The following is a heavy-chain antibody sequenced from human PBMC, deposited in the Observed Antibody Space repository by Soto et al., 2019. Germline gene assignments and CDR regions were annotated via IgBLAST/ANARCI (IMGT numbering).Heavy chain of an antibody. J-gene: IGHJ5*02. CDR3: TVLKRWDQYSTSDYCFGP. D-gene: IGHD1-26*01. CDR1: GDTVSNAG. CDR2: IKSRADGGTR. V-gene: IGHV3-15*06. Sequence: GWCMGICSAASGDTVSNAGMSWVRQAQGKGRECLGRIKSRADGGTRHYVAPVRCRFTISRDDSENMLYLQMNSLKPEGTAVYYCTVLKRWDQYSTSDYCFGPSGPATLVTGSS.